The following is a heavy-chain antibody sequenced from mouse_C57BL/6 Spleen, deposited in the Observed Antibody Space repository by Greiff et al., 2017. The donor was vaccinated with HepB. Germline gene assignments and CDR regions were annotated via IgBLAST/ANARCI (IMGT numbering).Heavy chain of an antibody. D-gene: IGHD1-1*01. CDR2: ISYDGSN. Sequence: EVQLQQSGPGLVKPSQSLSLPCSVTGYSITSGYYWNWIRQFPGNKLEWMGYISYDGSNNYNPSLKNRISITRDTSKNQFFLKLNSVTTEDTATYNCARRRHYYGSPDVWSTGTTFTVSS. CDR1: GYSITSGYY. J-gene: IGHJ1*03. V-gene: IGHV3-6*01. CDR3: ARRRHYYGSPDV.